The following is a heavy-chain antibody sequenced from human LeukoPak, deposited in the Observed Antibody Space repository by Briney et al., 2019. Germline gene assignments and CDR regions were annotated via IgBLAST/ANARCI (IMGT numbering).Heavy chain of an antibody. V-gene: IGHV3-30*04. Sequence: GGSLRLSCAASGFTFSSYAMHWVRQAPGKGLEWVAVISYDGSNKYYADSVKGRFTISRDNSKNTLYLQMNSLRAEDTAVYYCARTPRQGSGSFGRGYYYYYMDVWGKGTTVTVSS. CDR3: ARTPRQGSGSFGRGYYYYYMDV. D-gene: IGHD3-10*01. CDR2: ISYDGSNK. CDR1: GFTFSSYA. J-gene: IGHJ6*03.